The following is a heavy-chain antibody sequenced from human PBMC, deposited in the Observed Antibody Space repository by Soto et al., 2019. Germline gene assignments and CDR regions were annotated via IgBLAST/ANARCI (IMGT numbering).Heavy chain of an antibody. CDR3: ARIQHAGNLVGGFDH. J-gene: IGHJ4*02. V-gene: IGHV3-33*01. D-gene: IGHD6-13*01. CDR2: IWYDGSTE. CDR1: GFTFGSYG. Sequence: QVHLVESGGGVVQPGRSLRLSCAASGFTFGSYGMHWVRQAPGKGLEWVAVIWYDGSTEYYAASVMGRFTISRDNSKNTLYLQMNSLRAEDTAVYFCARIQHAGNLVGGFDHWGQGTLVTVSS.